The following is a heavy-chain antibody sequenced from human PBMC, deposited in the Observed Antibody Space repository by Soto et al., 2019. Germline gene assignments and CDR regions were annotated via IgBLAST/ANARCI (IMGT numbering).Heavy chain of an antibody. V-gene: IGHV1-18*01. Sequence: QVHLVQSGAEVKKPGASVKVSCKGSGYAFTTYGIPWVRQAPGQGLEWMGWISAHNVNKNYAQKLQGRVTVTRDTSTSTAYMELRSLRSDDTAVYYCARGRYGDYWGQGALVTVSS. J-gene: IGHJ4*02. CDR1: GYAFTTYG. CDR2: ISAHNVNK. CDR3: ARGRYGDY. D-gene: IGHD1-1*01.